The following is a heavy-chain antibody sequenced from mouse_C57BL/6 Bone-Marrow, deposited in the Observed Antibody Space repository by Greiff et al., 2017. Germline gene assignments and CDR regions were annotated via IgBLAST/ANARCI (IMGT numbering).Heavy chain of an antibody. Sequence: VQLQQSGPELVKPGASVKIPCKASGYTFTDYNMDWVQQSHGKSLEWIGDINPNNGGTIYNQKFKGKATLTVDTASSTAYMELRSLTSEDTAVYYCERRGYYGSSYGLYYAMDYWGQGTSVTVSS. V-gene: IGHV1-18*01. CDR2: INPNNGGT. J-gene: IGHJ4*01. CDR1: GYTFTDYN. D-gene: IGHD1-1*01. CDR3: ERRGYYGSSYGLYYAMDY.